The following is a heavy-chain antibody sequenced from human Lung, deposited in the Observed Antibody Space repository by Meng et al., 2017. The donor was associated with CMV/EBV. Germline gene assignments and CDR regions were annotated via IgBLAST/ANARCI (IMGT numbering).Heavy chain of an antibody. CDR1: GFTFSSYS. J-gene: IGHJ6*02. D-gene: IGHD3-22*01. V-gene: IGHV3-21*01. Sequence: GESLKISCAASGFTFSSYSMNWVRQAPGKGLEWVSSISSSSSYIYYADSVKGRFTISRDNAKNSLYLQMNSLRAEDTAVYYCAREPSRGWVIAYYGMDVWGQGXTVTVSS. CDR3: AREPSRGWVIAYYGMDV. CDR2: ISSSSSYI.